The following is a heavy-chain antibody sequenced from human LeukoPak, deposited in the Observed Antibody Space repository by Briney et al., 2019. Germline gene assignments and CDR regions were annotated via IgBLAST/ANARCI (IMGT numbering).Heavy chain of an antibody. Sequence: GGSLRLSCAASGFTFSSYWMSWVRQAPGKGLEWVANIKKDGSEKYYVDSVKGRSTISRDNAKNSLFLQMNSLRAEDTALYYCARESVPASDYWGQGILVTVSS. CDR1: GFTFSSYW. V-gene: IGHV3-7*01. D-gene: IGHD3-10*02. CDR3: ARESVPASDY. J-gene: IGHJ4*02. CDR2: IKKDGSEK.